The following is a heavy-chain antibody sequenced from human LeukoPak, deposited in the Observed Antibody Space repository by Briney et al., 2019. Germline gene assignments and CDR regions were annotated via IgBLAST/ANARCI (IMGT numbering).Heavy chain of an antibody. CDR3: ARVHGGNSYYFDY. CDR2: IYYSGST. V-gene: IGHV4-39*01. J-gene: IGHJ4*02. D-gene: IGHD4-23*01. CDR1: GGSISSSSYY. Sequence: SETLSLTCTVSGGSISSSSYYWGWIRQPPGKGLEWLGSIYYSGSTYYNPSLKSRVTISVDTSKNQFSLKLSSVTAADTAVYYCARVHGGNSYYFDYWGQGTLVTVSS.